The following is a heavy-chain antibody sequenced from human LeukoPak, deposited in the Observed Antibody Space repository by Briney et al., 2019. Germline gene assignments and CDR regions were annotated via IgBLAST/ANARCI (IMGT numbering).Heavy chain of an antibody. CDR2: ISSSGSTI. CDR1: GFTFGDYY. CDR3: ARDLGSSWPPLAGWFDP. J-gene: IGHJ5*02. V-gene: IGHV3-11*01. Sequence: GGSLRLSCAASGFTFGDYYMSWIRQAPGEGLEWVSYISSSGSTIYYADSVKGRFTISRDNAKNSLYLQMNSLRAEDTAVYYCARDLGSSWPPLAGWFDPWGQGTLVTVSS. D-gene: IGHD6-13*01.